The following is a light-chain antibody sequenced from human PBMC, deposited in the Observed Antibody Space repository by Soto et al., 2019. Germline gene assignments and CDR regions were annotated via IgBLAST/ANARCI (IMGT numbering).Light chain of an antibody. CDR2: GAS. CDR1: QSISTTY. Sequence: EIVLTQSPGTLALSPGERAALSCRASQSISTTYLAWYQQKPGQAPRLLIYGASSRASGIPDRFSGVGSGTDFTLTISRLEPEDFAVYYCQQYGSTPITFGQGTRLEIK. V-gene: IGKV3-20*01. J-gene: IGKJ5*01. CDR3: QQYGSTPIT.